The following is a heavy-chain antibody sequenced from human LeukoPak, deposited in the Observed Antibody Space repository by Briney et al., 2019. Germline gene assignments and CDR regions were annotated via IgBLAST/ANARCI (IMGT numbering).Heavy chain of an antibody. CDR3: ARAVAREYYFDY. CDR2: IKQDGSEK. V-gene: IGHV3-7*03. D-gene: IGHD6-19*01. Sequence: GGSLRLSCAASEFTFSSYWMSWVRQAPGKGLEWVANIKQDGSEKYYVDSVKGRFTISRDNAKNSLYLQMNSLRAEDTAVYYCARAVAREYYFDYWGQGTLVTVSS. J-gene: IGHJ4*02. CDR1: EFTFSSYW.